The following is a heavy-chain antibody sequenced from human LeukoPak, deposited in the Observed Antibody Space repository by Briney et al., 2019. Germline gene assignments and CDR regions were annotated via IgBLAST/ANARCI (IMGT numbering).Heavy chain of an antibody. CDR2: IIQTGST. J-gene: IGHJ3*02. Sequence: PSETLSLTCAVYGGSFGGYYWSWIRQPPGKGLEWIGEIIQTGSTNYSPSLRSRVTISLDTSKSQFSLKLSSVSAADTSTYYCARVGLGRDKGAFDIWGQGTMVTVSS. CDR1: GGSFGGYY. V-gene: IGHV4-34*12. CDR3: ARVGLGRDKGAFDI. D-gene: IGHD3/OR15-3a*01.